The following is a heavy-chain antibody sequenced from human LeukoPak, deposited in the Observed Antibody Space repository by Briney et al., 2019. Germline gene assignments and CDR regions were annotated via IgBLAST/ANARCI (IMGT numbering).Heavy chain of an antibody. D-gene: IGHD2-15*01. Sequence: SVKVSCKASGGTFSSYAISWVRQAPGQGLEWMGRIIPIFGIANYAQKFQGRVTITADKSTSTAYMELSSLRSEATAVYYCARGHCSGGSCYRAPQRPNWFDPWGQGTLVTVSS. V-gene: IGHV1-69*04. J-gene: IGHJ5*02. CDR2: IIPIFGIA. CDR3: ARGHCSGGSCYRAPQRPNWFDP. CDR1: GGTFSSYA.